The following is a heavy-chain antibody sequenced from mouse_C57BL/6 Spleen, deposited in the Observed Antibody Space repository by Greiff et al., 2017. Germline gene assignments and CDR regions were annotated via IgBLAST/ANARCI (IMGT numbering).Heavy chain of an antibody. J-gene: IGHJ4*01. CDR2: IYPGSGIP. CDR1: GYTFTSYW. CDR3: ARMNYYDYEENAMDY. V-gene: IGHV1-55*01. Sequence: VQLQQPGAELVKPGASVMMSCKASGYTFTSYWITWVKQRPGQGLEWIGDIYPGSGIPNYNEKFKSKATLTVDTSSSTAYMQLSSLPSEDSAVYYCARMNYYDYEENAMDYWGQGTSVTVSS. D-gene: IGHD2-4*01.